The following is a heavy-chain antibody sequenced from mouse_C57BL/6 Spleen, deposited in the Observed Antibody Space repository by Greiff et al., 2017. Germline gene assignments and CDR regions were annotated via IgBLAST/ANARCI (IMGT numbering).Heavy chain of an antibody. CDR3: ERESYGGGYFDV. J-gene: IGHJ1*03. D-gene: IGHD1-1*02. CDR2: IHPNSGST. Sequence: VQLQQPGAELVKPGASVKLSCKASGYTFTSYWMHWVKQRPGQGLEWIGMIHPNSGSTNYNEKFKSKATLTVDKSSCTAYMQLSSLTSEDSAVYYCERESYGGGYFDVWGTGTTVTVSS. CDR1: GYTFTSYW. V-gene: IGHV1-64*01.